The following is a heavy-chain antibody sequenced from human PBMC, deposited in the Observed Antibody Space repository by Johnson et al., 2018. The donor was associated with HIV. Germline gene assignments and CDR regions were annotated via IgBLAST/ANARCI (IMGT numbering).Heavy chain of an antibody. CDR1: GFTFSNYD. CDR2: IGTAGDT. J-gene: IGHJ3*02. D-gene: IGHD3-22*01. V-gene: IGHV3-13*01. Sequence: VQLVESGGGLVQPGGSLRLSCAASGFTFSNYDMHWVRQTTEKGLEWVSAIGTAGDTYYPDSVKGRFTISRENAKNSLYLQLNSLRAGDTAVYFCVRVAAGSSGYYRDALDIWGQGTMVTVS. CDR3: VRVAAGSSGYYRDALDI.